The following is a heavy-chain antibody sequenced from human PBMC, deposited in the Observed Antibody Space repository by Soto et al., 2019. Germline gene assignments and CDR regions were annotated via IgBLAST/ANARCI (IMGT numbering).Heavy chain of an antibody. J-gene: IGHJ4*02. D-gene: IGHD3-9*01. Sequence: AVYGGSFSGYSWSWIRQPPGKGLEWIGEINHSGSTNYNPSLKSRVTISVDTSKNQFSLKLSSVTAADTAVYYCARGVNDILTGYYREFDYWGQGTLVTVSS. V-gene: IGHV4-34*01. CDR3: ARGVNDILTGYYREFDY. CDR2: INHSGST. CDR1: GGSFSGYS.